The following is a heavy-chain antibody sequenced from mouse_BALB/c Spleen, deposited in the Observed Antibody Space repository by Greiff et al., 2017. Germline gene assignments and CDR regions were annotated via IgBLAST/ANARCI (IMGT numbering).Heavy chain of an antibody. V-gene: IGHV5-4*02. Sequence: EVQLMESGGGLVKPGGSLKLSCAASGFTFSDYYMYWVRQTPEKRLEWVATISDGGSYTYYPDSVKGRFTISRDNAKNNLYLQMSSLKSEDTAMYYCARDYYYGSSYAMDYWGQGTSVTVSS. CDR3: ARDYYYGSSYAMDY. CDR1: GFTFSDYY. D-gene: IGHD1-1*01. CDR2: ISDGGSYT. J-gene: IGHJ4*01.